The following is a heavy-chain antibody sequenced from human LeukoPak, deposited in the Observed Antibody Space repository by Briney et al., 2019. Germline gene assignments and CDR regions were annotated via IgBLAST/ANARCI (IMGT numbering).Heavy chain of an antibody. CDR1: GGSISRADYY. CDR3: AGHKYYNFWGSFNWFDP. CDR2: IYYSGST. D-gene: IGHD3-3*01. V-gene: IGHV4-30-4*08. Sequence: SQTLSLTCTVSGGSISRADYYWSWIRQPPGKGLEWIGYIYYSGSTSYNPSLKSRVTMSVDTSKNHFTLKLNSVTTADTAVYSCAGHKYYNFWGSFNWFDPWGRGILVTVSS. J-gene: IGHJ5*02.